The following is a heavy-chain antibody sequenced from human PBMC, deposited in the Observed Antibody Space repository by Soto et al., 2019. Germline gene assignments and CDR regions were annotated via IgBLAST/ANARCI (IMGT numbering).Heavy chain of an antibody. Sequence: GAQRLSYAASGFTFSSYSMNWVRQAPGKGLEWVSSISSSSSYIYYADSVKGRFTISRDNAKNSLYLQMNSLRAEDTAVYYCARDQPGYSYGYGLGYWGQGTLVTVSS. CDR1: GFTFSSYS. V-gene: IGHV3-21*01. CDR3: ARDQPGYSYGYGLGY. CDR2: ISSSSSYI. D-gene: IGHD5-18*01. J-gene: IGHJ4*02.